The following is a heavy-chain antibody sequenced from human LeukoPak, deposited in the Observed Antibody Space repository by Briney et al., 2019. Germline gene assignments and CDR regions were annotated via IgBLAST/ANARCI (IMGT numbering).Heavy chain of an antibody. V-gene: IGHV3-23*01. Sequence: PGGSLRLSCAVSGFTFSSHAMSWVRQAPGKGLEWISAISISGGRTYYADSVKGRFTISRDNSKNTLYLQMNSLRAEDTAVYYCAKVSSTVAHDAFDIWGQGTMVTVSS. J-gene: IGHJ3*02. D-gene: IGHD2-2*01. CDR3: AKVSSTVAHDAFDI. CDR2: ISISGGRT. CDR1: GFTFSSHA.